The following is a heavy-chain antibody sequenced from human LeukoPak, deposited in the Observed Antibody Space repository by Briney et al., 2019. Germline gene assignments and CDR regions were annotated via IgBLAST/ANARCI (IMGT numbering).Heavy chain of an antibody. J-gene: IGHJ4*02. Sequence: SETLSLTCTVSGGSISSYYWSWLRQPPGKGLEWIGYIYSSGSTNYSPSLKSRVTISVDTSKSHFSLKLNSVTAADTAVYFCARSANTRASFDYWGQGILVTVSS. CDR2: IYSSGST. V-gene: IGHV4-59*01. CDR1: GGSISSYY. CDR3: ARSANTRASFDY.